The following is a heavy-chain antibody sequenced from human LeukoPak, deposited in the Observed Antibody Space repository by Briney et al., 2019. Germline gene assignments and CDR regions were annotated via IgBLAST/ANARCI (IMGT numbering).Heavy chain of an antibody. CDR2: INPNSGGT. CDR3: ARETWGNLDL. J-gene: IGHJ4*02. CDR1: GYTFTGYY. Sequence: ASVKVSCKASGYTFTGYYMHWVRQAPGQGLEWMGWINPNSGGTNYAQKFQGRVTISVDTSISTVYLQWSGLQASDTATYYCARETWGNLDLWGQGTLVTVSS. V-gene: IGHV1-2*02. D-gene: IGHD7-27*01.